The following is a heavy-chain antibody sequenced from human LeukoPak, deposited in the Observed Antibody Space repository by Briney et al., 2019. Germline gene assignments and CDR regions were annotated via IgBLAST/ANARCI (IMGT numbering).Heavy chain of an antibody. J-gene: IGHJ5*02. CDR3: ARGAYDFWSGYYVGSWFNP. V-gene: IGHV4-59*01. D-gene: IGHD3-3*01. CDR2: IYYSGST. Sequence: SETLSLTCTVSGGSISSYYWSWIRQPPGKGLEWIGYIYYSGSTNYNPSLKSRVTISVDTSKNQFSLKLSSVTAADTAVYYCARGAYDFWSGYYVGSWFNPWGQGTLVTVSS. CDR1: GGSISSYY.